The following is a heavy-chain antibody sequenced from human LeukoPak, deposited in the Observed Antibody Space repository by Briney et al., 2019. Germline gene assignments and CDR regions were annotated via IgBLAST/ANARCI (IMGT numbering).Heavy chain of an antibody. V-gene: IGHV3-30-3*01. D-gene: IGHD3-3*01. CDR1: GFTFSSYA. Sequence: GGSLRLSCAASGFTFSSYAMHWVRQAPGKGLEWVAVISYDGSNKYYADSVKGRFTISRDNSKNTLYLQMNSLRAEDTAVYYCANMGWVGGFWSGYGQDYYYGMDVWGQGTTVTVSS. CDR2: ISYDGSNK. J-gene: IGHJ6*02. CDR3: ANMGWVGGFWSGYGQDYYYGMDV.